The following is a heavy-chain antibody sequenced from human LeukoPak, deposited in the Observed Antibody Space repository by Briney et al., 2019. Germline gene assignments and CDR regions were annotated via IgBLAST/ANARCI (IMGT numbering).Heavy chain of an antibody. CDR2: INTNTGNP. J-gene: IGHJ5*02. V-gene: IGHV7-4-1*02. Sequence: ASVKVSCKASGYTFTRYGMNWVRQAPGQGLEWMGWINTNTGNPTYAQGFTGRFVFSLDTSVSTAYLQISSLKAEDTAVYYCARDSWDWNQNWFDPWGQGTLVTVSS. D-gene: IGHD1-1*01. CDR3: ARDSWDWNQNWFDP. CDR1: GYTFTRYG.